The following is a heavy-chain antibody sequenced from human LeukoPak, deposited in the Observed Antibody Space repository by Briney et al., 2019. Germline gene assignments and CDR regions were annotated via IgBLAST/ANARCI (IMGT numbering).Heavy chain of an antibody. V-gene: IGHV4-34*01. CDR2: INHSGSS. CDR3: ARVDDAFDI. Sequence: SETLSLTCAVYAGSFIGYYWSWIRQPPGKGLEWIGEINHSGSSNYNPSLKSRVTISVDTSKNQFSLKLSSVTAADTAVYYCARVDDAFDIWGQGTMVTVSS. CDR1: AGSFIGYY. J-gene: IGHJ3*02.